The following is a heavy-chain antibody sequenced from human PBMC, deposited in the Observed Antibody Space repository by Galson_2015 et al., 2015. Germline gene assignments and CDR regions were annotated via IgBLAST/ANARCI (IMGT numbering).Heavy chain of an antibody. V-gene: IGHV1-46*01. J-gene: IGHJ5*02. Sequence: SVKVSCKASGYTFTSYYMHWVRQAPGQGLEWMGIINPSGGSTSYAQKFQGRVTMTRDTSTSTVYMELSSLRSEDTAVYYCARQTDLEWLFESSGWFDPWGQGTLVTVSS. CDR3: ARQTDLEWLFESSGWFDP. CDR2: INPSGGST. CDR1: GYTFTSYY. D-gene: IGHD3-3*01.